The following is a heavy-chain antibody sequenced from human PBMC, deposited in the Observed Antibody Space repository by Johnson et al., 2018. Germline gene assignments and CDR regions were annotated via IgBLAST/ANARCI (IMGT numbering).Heavy chain of an antibody. CDR3: ARGYFSYHYMDV. CDR1: GFTFSYYG. CDR2: ISNSGGTT. Sequence: EVQLVETGGGLVQPGGTLRLSCAASGFTFSYYGMHWVRHTPGKGLEFVSAISNSGGTTFYDNSGKGRFTVSRDNSKNMLYLQMGSLRAEDMAVYYCARGYFSYHYMDVWGKGTTVTVSS. V-gene: IGHV3-64*01. J-gene: IGHJ6*03.